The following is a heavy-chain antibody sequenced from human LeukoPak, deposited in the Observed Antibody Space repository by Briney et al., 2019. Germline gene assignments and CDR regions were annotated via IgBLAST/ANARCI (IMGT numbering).Heavy chain of an antibody. CDR1: GFTFSSYE. CDR3: TRDRYYYDSSGHPYYFDY. D-gene: IGHD3-22*01. Sequence: GGSLRLSCAASGFTFSSYEMNWVRQAPGKGLEWVSYISSSGSIIYYADSVKGRFIISRDNANNSLYLQMNSLRAEDTAVYYCTRDRYYYDSSGHPYYFDYWGQGTLVTVSS. V-gene: IGHV3-48*03. CDR2: ISSSGSII. J-gene: IGHJ4*02.